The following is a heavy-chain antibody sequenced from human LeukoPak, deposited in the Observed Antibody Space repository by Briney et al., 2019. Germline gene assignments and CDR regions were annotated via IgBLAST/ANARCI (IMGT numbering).Heavy chain of an antibody. J-gene: IGHJ2*01. CDR2: IRNKAENYAT. Sequence: GGSLRLSCAASGFTFSGSAMHWVRQASGKGLEWVGHIRNKAENYATAYAASVKGRFTISRDDSKNTAYLQMNSLKIEDTAVYYCSRQGSRIAVAGAGYRVDYWYFDLWGRGTLVTVSS. V-gene: IGHV3-73*01. CDR3: SRQGSRIAVAGAGYRVDYWYFDL. D-gene: IGHD6-19*01. CDR1: GFTFSGSA.